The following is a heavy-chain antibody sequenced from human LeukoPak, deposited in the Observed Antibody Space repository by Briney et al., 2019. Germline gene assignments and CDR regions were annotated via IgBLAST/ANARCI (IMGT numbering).Heavy chain of an antibody. CDR1: GGTFSSNA. V-gene: IGHV1-69*04. Sequence: EASVKVSCKASGGTFSSNAISWVRQAPGQGLEWMGRIIPILGIANYAQKFQGRVTITADKSTSTAYMELSSLRSEDTAVYYCARVGAKLAFDIWGQGTMVTVSS. J-gene: IGHJ3*02. CDR3: ARVGAKLAFDI. CDR2: IIPILGIA. D-gene: IGHD1-26*01.